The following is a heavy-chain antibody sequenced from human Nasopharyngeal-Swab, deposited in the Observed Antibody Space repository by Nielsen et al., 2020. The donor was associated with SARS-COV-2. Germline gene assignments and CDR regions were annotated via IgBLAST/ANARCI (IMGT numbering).Heavy chain of an antibody. J-gene: IGHJ6*03. V-gene: IGHV2-70*01. CDR2: IDWDDDK. D-gene: IGHD6-13*01. CDR3: ARAQTSSWAVRYYYYMDV. Sequence: WIRQPPGKALEWLALIDWDDDKYHSTSLRTRLTISKDTSKNQVVLTMTNMDPVDTATYYCARAQTSSWAVRYYYYMDVWGKGTTVTVSS.